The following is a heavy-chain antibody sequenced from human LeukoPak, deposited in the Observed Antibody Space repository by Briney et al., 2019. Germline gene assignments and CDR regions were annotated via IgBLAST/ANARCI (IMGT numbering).Heavy chain of an antibody. CDR2: INAGNGNT. Sequence: GASVKVSCKASGYTFTSYAMHWVRQAPGQRLEWMGWINAGNGNTKYSQKFQGRVTITRDTSASTAYMELSSLRSEDTAVYYCARVGLNYYGSGSYRWFDPWGQGTLVIFSS. V-gene: IGHV1-3*01. D-gene: IGHD3-10*01. CDR1: GYTFTSYA. CDR3: ARVGLNYYGSGSYRWFDP. J-gene: IGHJ5*02.